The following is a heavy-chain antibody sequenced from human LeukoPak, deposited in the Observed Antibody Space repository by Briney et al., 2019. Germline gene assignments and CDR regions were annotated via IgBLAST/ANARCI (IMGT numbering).Heavy chain of an antibody. V-gene: IGHV4-30-2*01. D-gene: IGHD3-10*01. J-gene: IGHJ4*02. CDR2: INHSGST. Sequence: SETLSLTCAVSGGSIRSGGDSWSWIRQPPGKGLEWIGEINHSGSTNYNPSLKSRVTISVDTSKNQFSLKLSSVTAADTAVYYCARATPGYGSGRFDYWGQGTLVTVSS. CDR3: ARATPGYGSGRFDY. CDR1: GGSIRSGGDS.